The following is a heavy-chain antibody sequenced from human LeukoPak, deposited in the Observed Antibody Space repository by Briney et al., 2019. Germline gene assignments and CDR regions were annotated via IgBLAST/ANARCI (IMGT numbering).Heavy chain of an antibody. J-gene: IGHJ3*02. V-gene: IGHV3-9*03. CDR3: AKDISSSLPFGHAFDI. CDR1: GFTFDDYA. Sequence: GGSLRLSCAASGFTFDDYAMHWVRQAPGKGLEWVSGISWNSGSIGYADSVKGRFTISRDNAKNSLYLQMNSLRAEDMALYYCAKDISSSLPFGHAFDIWGQGTMVTVSS. D-gene: IGHD3-10*01. CDR2: ISWNSGSI.